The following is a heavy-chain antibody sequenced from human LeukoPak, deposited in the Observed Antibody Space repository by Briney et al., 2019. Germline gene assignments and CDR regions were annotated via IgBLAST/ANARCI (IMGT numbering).Heavy chain of an antibody. CDR3: AAMVRGVIISYFDY. V-gene: IGHV4-31*03. Sequence: SQTLSLTCTVSGGSISSGGYYWSWIRQHPGKGLEWIGYIYYGGSTYYNPSLKSRVTISVDTSKNQFSLKLSSVTAADTAVYYCAAMVRGVIISYFDYWGQGTLVTVSS. J-gene: IGHJ4*02. CDR1: GGSISSGGYY. CDR2: IYYGGST. D-gene: IGHD3-10*01.